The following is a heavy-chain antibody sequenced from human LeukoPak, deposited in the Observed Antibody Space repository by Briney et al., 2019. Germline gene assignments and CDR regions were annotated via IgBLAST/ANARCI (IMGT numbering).Heavy chain of an antibody. D-gene: IGHD3-22*01. Sequence: GGSLRLSCAASGFTFSSYSMNWVRQAPGKGLEWVSYISSSSSTIYYADSVKGRFTISRDNDKNSLYLQMNSLRAEDTAVYYCARGDYYDSSGYWVPLVYWGQGTLVTVSS. CDR2: ISSSSSTI. V-gene: IGHV3-48*01. CDR3: ARGDYYDSSGYWVPLVY. J-gene: IGHJ4*02. CDR1: GFTFSSYS.